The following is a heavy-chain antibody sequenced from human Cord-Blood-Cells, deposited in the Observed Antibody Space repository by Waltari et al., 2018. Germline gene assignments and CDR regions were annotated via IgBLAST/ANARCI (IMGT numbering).Heavy chain of an antibody. V-gene: IGHV4-59*01. Sequence: QVQLQESGPGLVKPSETLSLTRTVSGGSISSYYWTWIRQPPGKGLEWIGYIYYSGSTNYNPSLKSRVTISVDTSKNQFSLKLSSVTAADTAVYYCAREVAAGAFDIWGQGTMDTVSS. CDR3: AREVAAGAFDI. J-gene: IGHJ3*02. D-gene: IGHD6-13*01. CDR1: GGSISSYY. CDR2: IYYSGST.